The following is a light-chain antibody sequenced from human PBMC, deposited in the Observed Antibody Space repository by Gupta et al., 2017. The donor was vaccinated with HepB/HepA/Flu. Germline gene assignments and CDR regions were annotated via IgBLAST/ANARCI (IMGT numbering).Light chain of an antibody. Sequence: PASGHPVTISCSGSSSNIGNNYVSWYQQLPGTAPKLLIYENNKRPSGIPDRFSGSKSGTSATLGITGLQTGDEADFYCGTWDSSLSAVVFGGGTKLTVL. J-gene: IGLJ2*01. CDR1: SSNIGNNY. CDR3: GTWDSSLSAVV. V-gene: IGLV1-51*02. CDR2: ENN.